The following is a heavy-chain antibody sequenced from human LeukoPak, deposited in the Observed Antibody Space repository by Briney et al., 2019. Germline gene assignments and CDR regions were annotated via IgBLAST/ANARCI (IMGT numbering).Heavy chain of an antibody. V-gene: IGHV5-51*01. CDR1: GSFFISYW. J-gene: IGHJ3*02. Sequence: GESLQISGMGSGSFFISYWKSWVRQVPGKGLEWMGIIYPGDSDTRYSPSFQGQVTISAYKSISTAYLQWSSLNASHTAMYYCTRIIVGATKDDFDIWGQGTMVTVSS. CDR3: TRIIVGATKDDFDI. D-gene: IGHD1-26*01. CDR2: IYPGDSDT.